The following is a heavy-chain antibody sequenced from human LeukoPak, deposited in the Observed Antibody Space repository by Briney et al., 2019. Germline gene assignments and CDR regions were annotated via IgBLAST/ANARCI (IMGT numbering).Heavy chain of an antibody. D-gene: IGHD2-2*01. Sequence: SVKVSCKASGGTFSSYTISWVRQAPGQGLEWMGRIITILGIANYAQKFQGRVTITADKSTSTAYMELSSLRSEDTAVYYCARDPCSSTSCSGYWGQGTLVTVSS. CDR3: ARDPCSSTSCSGY. CDR1: GGTFSSYT. V-gene: IGHV1-69*04. J-gene: IGHJ4*02. CDR2: IITILGIA.